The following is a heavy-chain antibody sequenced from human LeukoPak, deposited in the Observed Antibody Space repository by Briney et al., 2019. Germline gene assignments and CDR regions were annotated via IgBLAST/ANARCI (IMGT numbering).Heavy chain of an antibody. CDR2: IYYSGST. Sequence: SETLSLTCTVSGGSISSGDYYWSWIRQPPGKGLEWIGYIYYSGSTYYNPSLKSRVTMSVDTSKNQFSLKLSSVTAADTAVYYCARAYTYYDFWSGFQPQQFDYWGQGTLVTVSS. D-gene: IGHD3-3*01. V-gene: IGHV4-30-4*08. CDR3: ARAYTYYDFWSGFQPQQFDY. J-gene: IGHJ4*02. CDR1: GGSISSGDYY.